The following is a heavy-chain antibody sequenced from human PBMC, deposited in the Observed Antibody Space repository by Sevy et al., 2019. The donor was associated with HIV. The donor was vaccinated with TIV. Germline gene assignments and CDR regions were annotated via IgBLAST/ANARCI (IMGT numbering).Heavy chain of an antibody. D-gene: IGHD3-16*01. CDR3: ARKDDSVGSFDI. CDR1: GDSVSSNSAV. CDR2: TYYRSKWYN. V-gene: IGHV6-1*01. Sequence: SQTLSLTCAISGDSVSSNSAVWNWIRQSPSRGLEWLGRTYYRSKWYNDYTVSVKSRITINPDTSKNQFSLQLNSVIPEDTAMYYCARKDDSVGSFDIWGQGTMVTVSS. J-gene: IGHJ3*02.